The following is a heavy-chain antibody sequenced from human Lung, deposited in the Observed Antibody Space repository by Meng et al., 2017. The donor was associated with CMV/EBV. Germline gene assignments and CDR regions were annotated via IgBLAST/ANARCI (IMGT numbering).Heavy chain of an antibody. V-gene: IGHV3-74*01. CDR2: IDFDGSRT. D-gene: IGHD3-10*01. J-gene: IGHJ4*02. CDR3: AREMVRAYSVDY. Sequence: SCAASGFSFSTYWMQWVRRAPGKGLEWVSRIDFDGSRTTYADAVKGRFTISRDNAKNTLYLQMNSLRVEGTAVYYCAREMVRAYSVDYWGQGTLVTVSS. CDR1: GFSFSTYW.